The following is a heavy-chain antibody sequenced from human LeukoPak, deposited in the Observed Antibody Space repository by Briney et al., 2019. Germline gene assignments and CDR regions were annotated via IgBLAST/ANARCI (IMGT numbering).Heavy chain of an antibody. Sequence: SETLSLTCTVSGGSISSGDYYWSWIRQPPGKGLEWIGYIYYSGSTYYNPSLKSRVTISVDTSKNQFSLKLSSVTAADTAVYYCARGPSGGQFDPWGQGTLVTVSS. D-gene: IGHD4-23*01. CDR3: ARGPSGGQFDP. J-gene: IGHJ5*02. CDR1: GGSISSGDYY. CDR2: IYYSGST. V-gene: IGHV4-30-4*02.